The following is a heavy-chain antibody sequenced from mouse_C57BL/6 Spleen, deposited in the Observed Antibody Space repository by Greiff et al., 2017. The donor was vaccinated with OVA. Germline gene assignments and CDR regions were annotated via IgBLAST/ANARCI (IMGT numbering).Heavy chain of an antibody. CDR3: ASLWLREVPWFAY. V-gene: IGHV2-9-1*01. Sequence: QVQLQQSGPGLVAPSQSLSITCTVSGFSLTSYAISWVRQPPGKGLEWLGVIWTGGGTNYNSALKSRLSISKDNSKSQVFLKMNSLQTDDTARYYCASLWLREVPWFAYWGQGTLVTVSA. CDR1: GFSLTSYA. J-gene: IGHJ3*01. D-gene: IGHD2-2*01. CDR2: IWTGGGT.